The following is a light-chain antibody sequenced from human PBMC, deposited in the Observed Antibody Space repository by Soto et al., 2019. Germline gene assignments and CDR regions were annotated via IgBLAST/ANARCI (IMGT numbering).Light chain of an antibody. V-gene: IGKV3-20*01. CDR3: QQYGSSPCT. J-gene: IGKJ3*01. Sequence: EIVLTQSPGTLSLSPGERATLSCRASQSVSSSYLAWYQQKPGQAPRLLIYGASSRATGIPDRFSGSGSGTDFTLTISRLEPEDFAVYYCQQYGSSPCTFGPGTKSGYQT. CDR2: GAS. CDR1: QSVSSSY.